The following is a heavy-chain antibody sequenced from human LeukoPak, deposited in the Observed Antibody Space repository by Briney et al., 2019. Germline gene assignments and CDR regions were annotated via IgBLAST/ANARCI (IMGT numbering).Heavy chain of an antibody. CDR2: IYHSGST. CDR1: GGSISSGGYS. V-gene: IGHV4-30-2*01. CDR3: ARDQGALGRWFDP. D-gene: IGHD3-10*01. Sequence: PSETLSLTCAVSGGSISSGGYSWSWIRQPPGKGLEWIGYIYHSGSTYYNPSLKSRVTISADTSKNQFSLRLNSVTAADTAVYFCARDQGALGRWFDPWGQGTLVTVPS. J-gene: IGHJ5*02.